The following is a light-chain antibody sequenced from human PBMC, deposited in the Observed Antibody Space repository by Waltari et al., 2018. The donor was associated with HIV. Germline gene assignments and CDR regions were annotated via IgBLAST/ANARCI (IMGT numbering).Light chain of an antibody. Sequence: QSVLTPPPSTSGTPGPRVTISCSGSSSNIGSHSISWYRQVPGTTPKLLMYTNNRRPPGVPDRFSGSRSGTSASLAISGLRSGDEADYYCAAWDDSLNGWVFGGGTKLTVL. J-gene: IGLJ3*02. CDR2: TNN. V-gene: IGLV1-47*01. CDR1: SSNIGSHS. CDR3: AAWDDSLNGWV.